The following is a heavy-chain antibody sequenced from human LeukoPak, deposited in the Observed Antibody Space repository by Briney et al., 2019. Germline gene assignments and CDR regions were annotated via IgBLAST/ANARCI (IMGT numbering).Heavy chain of an antibody. Sequence: PSETLSLTCTVSGGFISGFYWSWNRQPPGKGLEWIGHIYYSGSTNYNPSPNSRVTISVDTSKNQLSLKLSSVTAADTAVYYCARDPRPAAAIIHFDYWGQGTLVTVSS. CDR2: IYYSGST. D-gene: IGHD2-2*01. CDR1: GGFISGFY. V-gene: IGHV4-59*13. J-gene: IGHJ4*02. CDR3: ARDPRPAAAIIHFDY.